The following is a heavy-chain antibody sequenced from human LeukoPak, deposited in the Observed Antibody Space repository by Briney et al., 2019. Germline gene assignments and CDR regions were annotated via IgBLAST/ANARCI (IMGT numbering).Heavy chain of an antibody. CDR3: AREPGGTYYDFWSGYYGGFPGFHAFDI. CDR1: GGSISSGDYY. CDR2: IYYSGST. D-gene: IGHD3-3*01. J-gene: IGHJ3*02. V-gene: IGHV4-30-4*08. Sequence: PSETLSLTCTVSGGSISSGDYYWSWIRQPPGKGLEWIGYIYYSGSTYYNPSLKSRVTISVDTSKNQFSLKLSSVTAADTAVYYCAREPGGTYYDFWSGYYGGFPGFHAFDIWGQGTMVTVSS.